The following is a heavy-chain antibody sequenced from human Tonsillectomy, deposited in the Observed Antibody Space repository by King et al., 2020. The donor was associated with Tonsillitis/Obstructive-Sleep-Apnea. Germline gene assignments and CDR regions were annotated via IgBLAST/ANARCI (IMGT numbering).Heavy chain of an antibody. CDR1: GGSFSGYY. J-gene: IGHJ4*02. CDR3: ARGIQLQSPRYNWYTRKSYFDY. Sequence: VQLQQWGAGLLKPSETLSLTCAVYGGSFSGYYWSWIRQPPGKGLEWIGEINHCGSTNYNPSLKSRVTISADTSKNQFSLKLSSVVGADTAVYYFARGIQLQSPRYNWYTRKSYFDYWGQGTLVTVSS. CDR2: INHCGST. V-gene: IGHV4-34*01. D-gene: IGHD1/OR15-1a*01.